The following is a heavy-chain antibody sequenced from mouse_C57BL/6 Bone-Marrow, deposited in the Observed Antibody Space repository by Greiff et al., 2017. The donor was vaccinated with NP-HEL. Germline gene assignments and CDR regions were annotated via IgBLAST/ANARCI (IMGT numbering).Heavy chain of an antibody. CDR3: ARNWEAY. D-gene: IGHD4-1*01. V-gene: IGHV14-2*01. Sequence: VQLQQSGAELVKPGASVTLSCTASGFNIKDYYMHWVKQRTEQGLEWIGRIDPEDGETKYAPQFQGKATITADTSSNTAYLQLSSLTSEDTAVYYCARNWEAYWGQGTLVTVSA. CDR2: IDPEDGET. J-gene: IGHJ3*01. CDR1: GFNIKDYY.